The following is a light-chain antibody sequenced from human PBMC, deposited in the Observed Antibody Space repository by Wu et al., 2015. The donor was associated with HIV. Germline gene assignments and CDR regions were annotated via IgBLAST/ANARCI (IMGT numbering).Light chain of an antibody. V-gene: IGKV1-27*01. Sequence: DIQMTQSPSSLSASVGDRVTITCRASQGISNFLAWYQQKPGKPPKVLIYAASTLQSGVPSRFSGSGSGTDFTLTISSLQSEDFAVYHCQQYNDWPLLTFGPGTKVDIK. CDR1: QGISNF. CDR3: QQYNDWPLLT. J-gene: IGKJ3*01. CDR2: AAS.